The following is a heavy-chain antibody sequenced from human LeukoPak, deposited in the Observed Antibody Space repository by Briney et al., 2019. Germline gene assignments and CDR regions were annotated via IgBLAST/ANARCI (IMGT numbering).Heavy chain of an antibody. CDR3: ARDWALPYDILTGYYAPFDY. V-gene: IGHV1-2*02. Sequence: GSVKDSCKASRYTLTGYYMHWVRQAPGQGVEWMGWINPKSGGTHYAKKSQGRVPMTRDTSISTAYMVLSRLRSDDTAVYYCARDWALPYDILTGYYAPFDYWGQGTLVTVSS. D-gene: IGHD3-9*01. J-gene: IGHJ4*02. CDR1: RYTLTGYY. CDR2: INPKSGGT.